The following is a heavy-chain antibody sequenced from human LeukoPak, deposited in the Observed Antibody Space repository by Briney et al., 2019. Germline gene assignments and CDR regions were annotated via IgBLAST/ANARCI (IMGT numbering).Heavy chain of an antibody. CDR2: IYYSGST. J-gene: IGHJ6*02. CDR3: ARTAYCGGDCFPWGYYYYYGMDV. CDR1: GGSISSGGYY. D-gene: IGHD2-21*02. Sequence: PSETLSLTCTVSGGSISSGGYYWSWIRQHPGKGLEWIGYIYYSGSTYYNPSLKSRVTISVDTSKNQFSLKLSSVTAADTAVYYCARTAYCGGDCFPWGYYYYYGMDVWGQGTTVTVSS. V-gene: IGHV4-31*03.